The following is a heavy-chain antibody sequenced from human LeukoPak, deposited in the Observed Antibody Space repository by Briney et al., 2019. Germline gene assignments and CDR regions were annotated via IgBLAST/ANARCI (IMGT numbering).Heavy chain of an antibody. CDR3: AKALYYYDSSGPFDY. V-gene: IGHV1-2*02. D-gene: IGHD3-22*01. CDR1: GYTFTGYC. J-gene: IGHJ4*02. Sequence: ASVKVSCKASGYTFTGYCMHWVRQAPGQGLEWMGWINPNSGGTNYAQKFQGRVTMTRDTSISTAYMELSRLRSDDTAVYYCAKALYYYDSSGPFDYWGQGTLVTVSS. CDR2: INPNSGGT.